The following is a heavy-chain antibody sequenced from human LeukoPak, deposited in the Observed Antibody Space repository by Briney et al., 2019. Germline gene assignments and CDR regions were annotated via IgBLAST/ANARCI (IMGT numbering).Heavy chain of an antibody. V-gene: IGHV4-34*01. D-gene: IGHD3-22*01. Sequence: SETLSLTCAVYGGSFSGYYWSWIRQPPGKGLEWIGEINHSGSTNYNPSLKSRVTISVDTSKNQFSLKLSSVTAADTAVYYCARRYYDSSGYSVLYYFDYWGQGTLVTVSS. J-gene: IGHJ4*02. CDR2: INHSGST. CDR1: GGSFSGYY. CDR3: ARRYYDSSGYSVLYYFDY.